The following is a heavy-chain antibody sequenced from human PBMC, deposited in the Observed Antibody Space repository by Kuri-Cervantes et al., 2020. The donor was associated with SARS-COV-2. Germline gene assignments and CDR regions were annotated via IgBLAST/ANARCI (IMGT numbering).Heavy chain of an antibody. Sequence: GESLKSSCVASGFSFSDYYMSWIRQAPGKGLEWVSYISGSGGYTNYADSVKGRFTISRDNAKNSVYLQMRSVRAEDTAVYYCARDLISVTDYFDFWGQGTQVTVSS. CDR2: ISGSGGYT. D-gene: IGHD2-21*02. V-gene: IGHV3-11*06. J-gene: IGHJ4*02. CDR3: ARDLISVTDYFDF. CDR1: GFSFSDYY.